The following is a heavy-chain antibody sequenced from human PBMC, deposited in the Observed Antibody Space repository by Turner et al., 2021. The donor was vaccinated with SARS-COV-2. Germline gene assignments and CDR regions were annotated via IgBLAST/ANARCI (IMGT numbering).Heavy chain of an antibody. CDR3: VREYGMDV. Sequence: EVHLVESGGGLVPPGGSLRLSCAASGFIFSTYDMHWVRQVTGKGMEWVSAIGTAGDTYYSGTVKGRFTISRENAKNSVYLQRNSLRTGDAAVYYCVREYGMDVWGQGTTVTVSS. CDR2: IGTAGDT. V-gene: IGHV3-13*01. J-gene: IGHJ6*02. CDR1: GFIFSTYD.